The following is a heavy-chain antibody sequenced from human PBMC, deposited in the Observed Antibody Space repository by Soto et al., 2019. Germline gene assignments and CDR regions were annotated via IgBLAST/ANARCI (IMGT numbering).Heavy chain of an antibody. V-gene: IGHV4-4*07. D-gene: IGHD4-17*01. CDR1: GGSISSYY. CDR3: VRTTVTTGRVYFDY. J-gene: IGHJ4*02. Sequence: SETLSLTXTVSGGSISSYYWSWIRQPAGKGLEWIGRIYTSGSTNYNPSPKSRVTMSVDTSKNQFSLRLASVTAADTAPYYCVRTTVTTGRVYFDYWGQGILVTVSS. CDR2: IYTSGST.